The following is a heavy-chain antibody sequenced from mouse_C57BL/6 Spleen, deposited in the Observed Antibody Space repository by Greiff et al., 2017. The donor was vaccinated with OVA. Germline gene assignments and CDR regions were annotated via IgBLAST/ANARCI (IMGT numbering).Heavy chain of an antibody. D-gene: IGHD2-4*01. Sequence: QVQLKQPGAELVKPGASVKLSCKASGYTFTSYWMHWVKQRPGQGLEWIGMIHPNSGSTNYNEKFKSKATLTVDKSSSTAYMQLSSLTSEDSAVYYCARDDYDEGWYFDVWGTGTTVTVSS. J-gene: IGHJ1*03. V-gene: IGHV1-64*01. CDR2: IHPNSGST. CDR1: GYTFTSYW. CDR3: ARDDYDEGWYFDV.